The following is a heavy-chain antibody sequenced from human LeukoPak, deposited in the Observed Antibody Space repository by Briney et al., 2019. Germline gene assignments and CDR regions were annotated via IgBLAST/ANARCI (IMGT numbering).Heavy chain of an antibody. D-gene: IGHD3-16*02. J-gene: IGHJ4*02. V-gene: IGHV1-24*01. CDR1: GYTLTELS. Sequence: GASVKDSCKVSGYTLTELSMHWVRQPPGKGLEWMGGFDPEDGETIYAQKLQGRVTMTEHTSTDTAYMELSGLRSEDTAVYYCATFSGYDYVWGSYRPIALDYWGQGTLVTVSS. CDR3: ATFSGYDYVWGSYRPIALDY. CDR2: FDPEDGET.